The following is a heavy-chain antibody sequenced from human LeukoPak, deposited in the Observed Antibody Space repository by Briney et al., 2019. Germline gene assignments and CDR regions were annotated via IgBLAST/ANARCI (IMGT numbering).Heavy chain of an antibody. CDR1: GYSFSTTY. D-gene: IGHD1-26*01. CDR3: ARGGTYYPCIDY. V-gene: IGHV1-18*01. J-gene: IGHJ4*01. CDR2: ISAYNGGK. Sequence: GASVRVSCKASGYSFSTTYINWVRQAPGHGLEWMGRISAYNGGKAYAQKFQGRVTMTTDSSTTTAYMDLASLRSDDTAVYYCARGGTYYPCIDYWGQGTLVTVSS.